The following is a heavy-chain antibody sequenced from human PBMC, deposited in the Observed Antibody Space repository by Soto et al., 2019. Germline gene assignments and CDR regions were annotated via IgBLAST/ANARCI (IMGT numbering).Heavy chain of an antibody. Sequence: PSGTLSLSCAVSDGSVSSSSYYWGWIRQPPGKGLEWIGGIYYSGSTYYNPSLKSRVTISVDTSKNQFSPKLSSVTAADTAVYYCARTLYSSGWEIIYYYYGMGVWGQGTTVTVSS. CDR1: DGSVSSSSYY. CDR2: IYYSGST. D-gene: IGHD6-19*01. CDR3: ARTLYSSGWEIIYYYYGMGV. J-gene: IGHJ6*02. V-gene: IGHV4-39*01.